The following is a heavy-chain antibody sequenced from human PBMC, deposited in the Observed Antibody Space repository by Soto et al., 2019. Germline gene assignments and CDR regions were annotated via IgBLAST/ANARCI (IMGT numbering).Heavy chain of an antibody. CDR3: ARDSAVVVVAATHGYYYGMHV. J-gene: IGHJ6*02. CDR2: ISTDGSNK. Sequence: PGGSLRLSCAASGFIFSSYGMHWVRQAPGKGLEWVAGISTDGSNKYYADSVKGRFTISRDDSKNTLYLQMNSLRAEDTAVYYCARDSAVVVVAATHGYYYGMHVWGQGTTVTVSS. V-gene: IGHV3-30*19. D-gene: IGHD2-15*01. CDR1: GFIFSSYG.